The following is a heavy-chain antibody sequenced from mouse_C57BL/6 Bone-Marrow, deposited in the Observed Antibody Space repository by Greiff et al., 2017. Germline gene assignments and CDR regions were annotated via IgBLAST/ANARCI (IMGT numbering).Heavy chain of an antibody. CDR1: GFTFSSYA. CDR2: ISAGGSYT. D-gene: IGHD2-10*02. V-gene: IGHV5-4*01. Sequence: EVHVVESGGGLVKPGGSLKLSCAASGFTFSSYAMSWVRQTPEKRLEWVGTISAGGSYTYYPENVKGRFTISRDKAKNNLYLQLSHLTSEDTAMYYCTRAGKSEYDAMDYWGQGTSVTVSS. J-gene: IGHJ4*01. CDR3: TRAGKSEYDAMDY.